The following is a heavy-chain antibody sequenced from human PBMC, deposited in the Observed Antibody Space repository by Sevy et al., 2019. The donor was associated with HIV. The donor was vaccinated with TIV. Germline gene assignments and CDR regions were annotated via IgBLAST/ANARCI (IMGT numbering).Heavy chain of an antibody. CDR2: IYHSGST. D-gene: IGHD2-2*02. V-gene: IGHV4-4*02. Sequence: SETLSLTCAVSGGSISSSNWWSWVRQPPGKGLEWIGEIYHSGSTNYNPSLKSRVTISVDKSKNQFSLKLSSVTAADTAVYYCARDQNCSSTSCYISHYGMDVWGQGTTVTVSS. J-gene: IGHJ6*02. CDR1: GGSISSSNW. CDR3: ARDQNCSSTSCYISHYGMDV.